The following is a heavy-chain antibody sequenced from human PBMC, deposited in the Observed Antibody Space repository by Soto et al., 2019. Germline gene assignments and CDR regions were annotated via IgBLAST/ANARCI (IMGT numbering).Heavy chain of an antibody. D-gene: IGHD2-15*01. CDR2: IWNDGNRT. J-gene: IGHJ3*02. Sequence: QVQLVESGGGVVQPGRSLRLSCAASGFTFSNYGMHWVRQAPGKGLEWVAVIWNDGNRTYYADSVKGRFTSSRDNSEKTLFLQMNSLTAEDKAVYYCVRGGNIARAFDIWGQGTMVTVSS. CDR3: VRGGNIARAFDI. V-gene: IGHV3-33*01. CDR1: GFTFSNYG.